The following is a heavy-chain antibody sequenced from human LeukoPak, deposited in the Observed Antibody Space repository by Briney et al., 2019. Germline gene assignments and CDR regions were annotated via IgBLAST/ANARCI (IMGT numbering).Heavy chain of an antibody. CDR2: ILPIFGST. V-gene: IGHV1-69*05. J-gene: IGHJ6*03. CDR3: ARTELPCSITSCHSYCYYYYMDV. Sequence: SVKVSCKASGRTFSNCAIYWVRQAPGQGLEWMGGILPIFGSTNYTQKFQGRVTVTTDEPTSAAYMELSSLNFDDTAVYHCARTELPCSITSCHSYCYYYYMDVWGKGATVTVSS. CDR1: GRTFSNCA. D-gene: IGHD2-2*01.